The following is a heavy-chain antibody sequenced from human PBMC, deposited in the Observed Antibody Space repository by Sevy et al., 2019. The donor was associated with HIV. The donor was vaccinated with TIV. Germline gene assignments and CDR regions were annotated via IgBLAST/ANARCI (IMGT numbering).Heavy chain of an antibody. CDR1: GGTFSSYA. D-gene: IGHD2-2*01. CDR3: ARAVVPAAHYYYYGMDV. Sequence: ASVKVSCKASGGTFSSYAISWVRQAPGQGLEWMGGIIPIFGTANYAQKFQGRVTITADESTSTAYMELSSLRSEDTAVYYCARAVVPAAHYYYYGMDVWGQGTTVTVSS. J-gene: IGHJ6*02. V-gene: IGHV1-69*13. CDR2: IIPIFGTA.